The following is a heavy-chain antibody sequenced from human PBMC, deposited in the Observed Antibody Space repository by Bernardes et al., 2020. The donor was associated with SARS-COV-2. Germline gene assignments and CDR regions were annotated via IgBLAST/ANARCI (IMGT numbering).Heavy chain of an antibody. CDR1: GFTFRSYW. J-gene: IGHJ5*02. Sequence: GRSLRVSCAASGFTFRSYWMSWVRQAPGKGLEWVAKINIDGSEKYYVDSGKGRFTISRDNAKNSLYLEVNSLRAEDTAVYYCARGAYMFGNDLWGQGTLVTVSS. CDR2: INIDGSEK. D-gene: IGHD3-3*02. V-gene: IGHV3-7*01. CDR3: ARGAYMFGNDL.